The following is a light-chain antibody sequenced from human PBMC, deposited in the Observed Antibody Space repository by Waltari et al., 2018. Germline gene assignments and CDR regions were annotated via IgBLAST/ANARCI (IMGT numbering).Light chain of an antibody. V-gene: IGLV1-40*01. Sequence: QSVLTQPPSVTGAPGQGVTTACTGRSSAIGAGIAVHWYQQLPGTAPKLPIDRNNNRPSGVPDRFSASKSGTSASLAITGLQAEYEADYYCKSYDNSLSGYVFGTGTKVTVL. CDR1: SSAIGAGIA. CDR2: RNN. J-gene: IGLJ1*01. CDR3: KSYDNSLSGYV.